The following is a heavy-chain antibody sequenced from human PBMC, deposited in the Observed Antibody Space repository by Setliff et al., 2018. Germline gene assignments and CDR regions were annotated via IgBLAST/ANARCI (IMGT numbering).Heavy chain of an antibody. D-gene: IGHD2-8*01. CDR3: SRLVRFCTRTSCQRLSGGEF. V-gene: IGHV1-18*04. Sequence: ASVKVSCKASGGPFSNYAISWVRQGPGQGLEWMGWISAYSGNTYYAQKLHDRVTLTTDTSTSTAYMELRSLRSDDTAVYYCSRLVRFCTRTSCQRLSGGEFWGQGTLVTVSS. CDR2: ISAYSGNT. CDR1: GGPFSNYA. J-gene: IGHJ4*02.